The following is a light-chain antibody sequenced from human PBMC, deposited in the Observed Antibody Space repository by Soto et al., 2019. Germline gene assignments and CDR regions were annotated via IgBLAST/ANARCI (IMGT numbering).Light chain of an antibody. CDR1: TLGDKY. V-gene: IGLV3-1*01. J-gene: IGLJ2*01. CDR3: QAWDSSIV. Sequence: LTQPRSVSVSPGQTASITCSGDTLGDKYACWYQQKPGQSPVLVIYQDSKRPSGIPERFSGSNSGNTATLTISGTQAMDEADYYCQAWDSSIVFGGGTKLTVL. CDR2: QDS.